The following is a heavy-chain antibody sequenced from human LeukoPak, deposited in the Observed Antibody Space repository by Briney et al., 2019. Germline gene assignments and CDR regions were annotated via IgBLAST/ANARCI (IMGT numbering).Heavy chain of an antibody. CDR1: GGSISSFY. D-gene: IGHD6-19*01. V-gene: IGHV4-59*01. J-gene: IGHJ4*02. CDR3: ARMSVVAGSSTFDY. CDR2: IYYRGST. Sequence: SETLSLTCTVSGGSISSFYWSWIRQPPGKGLEWIGYIYYRGSTNYNPSLKSRVTISVDTSKNQFPLKLTSVTAADTAVYYCARMSVVAGSSTFDYWGQGTLVTVSS.